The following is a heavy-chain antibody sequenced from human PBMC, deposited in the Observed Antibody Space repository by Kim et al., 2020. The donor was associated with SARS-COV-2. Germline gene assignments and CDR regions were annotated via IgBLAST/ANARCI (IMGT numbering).Heavy chain of an antibody. J-gene: IGHJ6*03. Sequence: GGSLRLSCAASGFTFSSYSMNWVRQAPGKGLEWVSAISIGGSYKDYADSVKGRFTISRDNAKNQLYLQMTSLRAEDTALFYCARDRRVILMGYPRDVGG. D-gene: IGHD3-9*01. CDR3: ARDRRVILMGYPRDV. CDR1: GFTFSSYS. V-gene: IGHV3-21*01. CDR2: ISIGGSYK.